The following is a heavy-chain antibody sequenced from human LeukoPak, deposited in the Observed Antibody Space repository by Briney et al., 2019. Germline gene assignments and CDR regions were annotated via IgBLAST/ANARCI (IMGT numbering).Heavy chain of an antibody. V-gene: IGHV3-48*03. CDR1: GFSLSSYE. J-gene: IGHJ4*02. Sequence: GGSLRLSCAASGFSLSSYEMNWIRQVPGKGLEWVSHISSGGNTQYYADSVRGRFTMSRYEAKNSLDLQMDSLRIEDTGVYYCARDIVNGPFVISLESWGEGARVTVSS. D-gene: IGHD2-21*01. CDR2: ISSGGNTQ. CDR3: ARDIVNGPFVISLES.